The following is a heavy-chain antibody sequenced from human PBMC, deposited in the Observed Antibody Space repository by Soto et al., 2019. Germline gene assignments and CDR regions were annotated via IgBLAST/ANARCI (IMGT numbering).Heavy chain of an antibody. J-gene: IGHJ4*02. V-gene: IGHV5-51*01. CDR1: GFGFTNYS. CDR2: IYLPDSNT. Sequence: GESLKIPCEGSGFGFTNYSVAWVRQMPGKGLEWMGIIYLPDSNTRYSPSFQGQVTISADKSISTAYLQWSSLKASDTAMYYCAREVGGTGHNDYCGQGTLVTVSS. D-gene: IGHD1-1*01. CDR3: AREVGGTGHNDY.